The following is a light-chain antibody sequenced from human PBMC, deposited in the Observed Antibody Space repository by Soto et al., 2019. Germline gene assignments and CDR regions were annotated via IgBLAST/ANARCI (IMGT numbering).Light chain of an antibody. CDR3: SSYGGRDNFV. Sequence: QSALTQPPSASGSPGHSVTISCTGTSSDVGGYNYVSWYQQHPGKAPKLMIYEVNKRPSGVPDRFSGSKSGNTASLTVSGLQAEDEADYYCSSYGGRDNFVFGTGTKLTVL. V-gene: IGLV2-8*01. J-gene: IGLJ1*01. CDR2: EVN. CDR1: SSDVGGYNY.